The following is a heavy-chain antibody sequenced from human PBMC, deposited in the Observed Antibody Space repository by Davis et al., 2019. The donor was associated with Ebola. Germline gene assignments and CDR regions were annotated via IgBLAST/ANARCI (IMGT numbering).Heavy chain of an antibody. D-gene: IGHD1-26*01. CDR3: ARGGSWYCFDC. CDR1: GYTFTNYG. V-gene: IGHV1-18*04. Sequence: ASVKVSCKASGYTFTNYGITWVRQAPGQGLEWMGWINPHNGNTNYAQNVQGRVIMTSDIATTTAYMEVGSLRSDDTAVYYCARGGSWYCFDCWGQGTLVTVSS. J-gene: IGHJ4*02. CDR2: INPHNGNT.